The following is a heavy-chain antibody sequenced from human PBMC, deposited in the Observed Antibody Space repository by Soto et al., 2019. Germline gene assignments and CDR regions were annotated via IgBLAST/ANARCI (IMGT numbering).Heavy chain of an antibody. D-gene: IGHD3-22*01. CDR1: GGSISSSNW. V-gene: IGHV4-4*02. J-gene: IGHJ4*02. CDR3: ASPLWDYYDSSGYRS. CDR2: IYHSGST. Sequence: SETLSLTCAVSGGSISSSNWWSWVRQPPGKGLEWIGEIYHSGSTNYNPSLKSRVTISVDKSKNQFSLKLSSVTAADTAVYYCASPLWDYYDSSGYRSWGQGTLVTVSS.